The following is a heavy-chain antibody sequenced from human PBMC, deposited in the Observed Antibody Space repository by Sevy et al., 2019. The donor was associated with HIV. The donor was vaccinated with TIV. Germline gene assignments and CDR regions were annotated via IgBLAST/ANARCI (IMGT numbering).Heavy chain of an antibody. CDR1: GYSISSGYY. D-gene: IGHD2-8*02. CDR2: SYHSGTT. J-gene: IGHJ5*01. V-gene: IGHV4-38-2*02. Sequence: SETLSLTCAVSGYSISSGYYWGWIRQPPGKGLEWIGSSYHSGTTYNYPSLKSRVTISVDTSKNQFSLRLSSVTAADTAVYYCARDGYRTVGEEFDCWGHGTLVTVSS. CDR3: ARDGYRTVGEEFDC.